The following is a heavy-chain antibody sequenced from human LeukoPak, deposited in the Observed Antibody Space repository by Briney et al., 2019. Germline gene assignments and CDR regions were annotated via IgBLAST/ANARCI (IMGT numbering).Heavy chain of an antibody. D-gene: IGHD4-23*01. Sequence: TGGSLRLSCAASGFIVSSNYMSWVRQAPGKGLEWVSVIYSGGSTYYADSVKGRFTISRDNAQDSLYLQMNSLRAEDTAVYYCVRTYVGSFDHWGQGTLVTVSS. CDR1: GFIVSSNY. J-gene: IGHJ4*02. CDR3: VRTYVGSFDH. CDR2: IYSGGST. V-gene: IGHV3-53*01.